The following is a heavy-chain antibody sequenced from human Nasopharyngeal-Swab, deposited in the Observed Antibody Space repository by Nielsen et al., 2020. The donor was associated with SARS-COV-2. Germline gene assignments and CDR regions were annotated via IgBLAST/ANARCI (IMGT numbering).Heavy chain of an antibody. D-gene: IGHD3-3*01. V-gene: IGHV3-7*01. J-gene: IGHJ4*02. CDR3: ARNLGVVGTLGFDY. CDR2: IKQDGSEK. Sequence: GESLKISCSTSGFPFNTFWMRWVRQAPGKGLEWVANIKQDGSEKEYADSVKGRFTISRDNVKNSVYLQMNNLRGEDTAIYYCARNLGVVGTLGFDYWGQGTLVTVSS. CDR1: GFPFNTFW.